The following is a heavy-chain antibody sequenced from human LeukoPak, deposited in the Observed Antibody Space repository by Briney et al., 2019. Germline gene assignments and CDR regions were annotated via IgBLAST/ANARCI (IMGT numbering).Heavy chain of an antibody. CDR3: ARVGGYTYGYEFDY. Sequence: SETLSLTCSVSGGSISNYCWSWIRQPPGKGLEWIGYIFYTGSTKYNPSLKSRVTISVDTAKNQFSLKLSSVTAADTAVYYCARVGGYTYGYEFDYWGQGTLVTVSS. D-gene: IGHD5-18*01. CDR1: GGSISNYC. J-gene: IGHJ4*02. CDR2: IFYTGST. V-gene: IGHV4-59*01.